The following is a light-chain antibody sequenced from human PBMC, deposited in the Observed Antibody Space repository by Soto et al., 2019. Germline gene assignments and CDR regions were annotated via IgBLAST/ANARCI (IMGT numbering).Light chain of an antibody. J-gene: IGLJ1*01. CDR1: STDVCGYNY. CDR3: SSYKSSSTLYV. V-gene: IGLV2-14*01. Sequence: QSVHTKPASLSGSPGPSITISCTGTSTDVCGYNYVSWYQQHPGKAPKLMIYEVSHRPSGVSNRFSGSKSGNTASLTISGLQAEDEADYSCSSYKSSSTLYVFGTGTKVTVL. CDR2: EVS.